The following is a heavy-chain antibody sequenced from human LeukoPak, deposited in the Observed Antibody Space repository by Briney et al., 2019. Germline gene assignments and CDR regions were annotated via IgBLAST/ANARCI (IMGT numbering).Heavy chain of an antibody. Sequence: SETLSLTCTVSGGSISSYYWSWTRQPAGKGLEWIGRIDTSGNTNYNPSLKSRVTISVDTSKNQFSLKLTSVTAADTAVYYCARVEKYTSSGPTDPWGQGTLVTVSS. V-gene: IGHV4-4*07. CDR2: IDTSGNT. CDR3: ARVEKYTSSGPTDP. D-gene: IGHD6-13*01. J-gene: IGHJ5*02. CDR1: GGSISSYY.